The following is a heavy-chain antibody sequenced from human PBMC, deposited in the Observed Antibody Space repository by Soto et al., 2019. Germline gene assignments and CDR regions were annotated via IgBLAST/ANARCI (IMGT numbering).Heavy chain of an antibody. Sequence: SETLSLTCTVSGGSISSGGYYWSWIRQHPGKGLEWIGYIYYSGSTYYNPSLKSRVTISVDTSKNQFSLKLSSVTAADTAVYYCARDSADRAYYYMDVWGKGTTVTVSS. V-gene: IGHV4-31*03. CDR1: GGSISSGGYY. J-gene: IGHJ6*03. D-gene: IGHD6-6*01. CDR3: ARDSADRAYYYMDV. CDR2: IYYSGST.